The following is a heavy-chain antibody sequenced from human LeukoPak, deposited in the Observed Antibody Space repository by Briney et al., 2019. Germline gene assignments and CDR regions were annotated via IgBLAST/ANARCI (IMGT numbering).Heavy chain of an antibody. CDR1: GGSISSYY. J-gene: IGHJ4*02. CDR3: AGSNSGSYYSSRHLVDY. D-gene: IGHD1-26*01. CDR2: IYYSGST. Sequence: SETLSLTCTVSGGSISSYYWSWTRQTPGKGLEWIRYIYYSGSTNYNPSLKSRVTISVDTSKNQFSLKLSSVTAADTAVYYCAGSNSGSYYSSRHLVDYWGQGTLVTVSS. V-gene: IGHV4-59*01.